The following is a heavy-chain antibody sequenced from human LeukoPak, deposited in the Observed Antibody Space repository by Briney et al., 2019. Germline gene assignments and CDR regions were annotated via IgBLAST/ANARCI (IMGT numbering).Heavy chain of an antibody. Sequence: SETLSLTCAVYGGSFSDYYWSWIRQPPGKGLEWIGEINHSGGTNYNPSLKSRVTISVDTSKNQFSLKLNSVTAADTAVYYCARSNIDVYYYDSRANKDAFDMWGQGTMVTVSS. CDR3: ARSNIDVYYYDSRANKDAFDM. V-gene: IGHV4-34*01. CDR2: INHSGGT. D-gene: IGHD3-22*01. J-gene: IGHJ3*02. CDR1: GGSFSDYY.